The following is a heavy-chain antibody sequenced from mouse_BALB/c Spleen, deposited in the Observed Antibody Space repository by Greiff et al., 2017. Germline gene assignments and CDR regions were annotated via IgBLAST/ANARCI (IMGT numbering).Heavy chain of an antibody. CDR1: GFTFSDYG. CDR3: ARDDGYFDY. D-gene: IGHD2-3*01. V-gene: IGHV5-15*02. J-gene: IGHJ2*01. Sequence: EVKLMESGGGLVQPGGSRKLSCAASGFTFSDYGMAWVRQAPGKGPEWVAFISNLAYSIYYADTVTGRFTISRENAKNTLYLEMSSLRSEDTAMYYCARDDGYFDYWGQGTTLTVSS. CDR2: ISNLAYSI.